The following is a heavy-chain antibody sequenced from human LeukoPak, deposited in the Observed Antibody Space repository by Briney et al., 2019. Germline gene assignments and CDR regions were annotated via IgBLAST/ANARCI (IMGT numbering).Heavy chain of an antibody. CDR2: ISYDGNKE. J-gene: IGHJ4*02. V-gene: IGHV3-30*04. CDR1: GFTFSLYS. Sequence: GGSLRLSCVASGFTFSLYSMHWVRQAPGKGLERVAVISYDGNKESHADSLKGRFSISRDNYKNMLFLQMRSLRYDDTAVYYCARLASGSRGQPFDFWGQGTLVTVSS. CDR3: ARLASGSRGQPFDF. D-gene: IGHD3-10*01.